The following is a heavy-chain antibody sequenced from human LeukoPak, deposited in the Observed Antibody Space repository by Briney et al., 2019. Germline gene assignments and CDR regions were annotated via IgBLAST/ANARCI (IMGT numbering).Heavy chain of an antibody. CDR2: IRSKAYGGTT. V-gene: IGHV3-49*03. D-gene: IGHD3-9*01. J-gene: IGHJ4*02. Sequence: GGSLRLSCTASGFTFGDYAMSWFRQSPGKGLEWVGFIRSKAYGGTTEYAASVKGRFTISRDDSKSIAYLQMNSLKTEDTAVYYCTREGRPLSGDYFDYWGQGTLVTVSS. CDR1: GFTFGDYA. CDR3: TREGRPLSGDYFDY.